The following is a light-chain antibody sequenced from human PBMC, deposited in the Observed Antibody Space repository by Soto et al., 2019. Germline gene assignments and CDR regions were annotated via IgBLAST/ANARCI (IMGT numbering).Light chain of an antibody. CDR1: SGHSSYA. Sequence: QSVLTQSPSASASLGASVKLTCTLSSGHSSYAIAWHQHQPGKGPRYLMNINSDGSHTKGDGIPDRFSGSSSGAERYLTISSLQSEDEADYYCQTWATGIRVFGGGTQLTVL. J-gene: IGLJ3*02. CDR3: QTWATGIRV. V-gene: IGLV4-69*01. CDR2: INSDGSH.